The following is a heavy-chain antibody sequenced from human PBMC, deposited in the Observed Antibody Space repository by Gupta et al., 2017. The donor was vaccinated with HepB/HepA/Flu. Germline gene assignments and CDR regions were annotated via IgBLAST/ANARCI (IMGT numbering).Heavy chain of an antibody. CDR2: TDYIGST. V-gene: IGHV4-39*01. CDR3: ARGGKYFYFYHYRDG. CDR1: GDSITNSGFY. Sequence: QLPLQESGPGLVKPSAPLSLTCTVFGDSITNSGFYWGWLRQSPGKGLEWIGKTDYIGSTYYSPSLKSRVTISGDTAKNRFSLKLTSVTAADTAVEDGARGGKYFYFYHYRDGWGFGTTVTVSS. J-gene: IGHJ6*03.